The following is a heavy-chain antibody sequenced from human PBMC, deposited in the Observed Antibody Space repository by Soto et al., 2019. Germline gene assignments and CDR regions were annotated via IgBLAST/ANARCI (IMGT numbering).Heavy chain of an antibody. CDR3: ARVGYSWEVLCFDP. Sequence: QVQLQESGPGLVKPSQTLSLTCTVSGGSISNGDYYWSWIRQPPGKGLEWIGYIHYSGITFYNPSRKSRLTISLDTSKNQFSLKLSSVTAADTAVYYCARVGYSWEVLCFDPWGQGTLVTVSS. D-gene: IGHD5-18*01. J-gene: IGHJ5*02. CDR2: IHYSGIT. V-gene: IGHV4-30-4*01. CDR1: GGSISNGDYY.